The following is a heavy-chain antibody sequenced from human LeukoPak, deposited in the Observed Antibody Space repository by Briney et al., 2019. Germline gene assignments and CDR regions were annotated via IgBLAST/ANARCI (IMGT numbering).Heavy chain of an antibody. CDR2: ISGSGGST. CDR3: AKVYSGYDLLADY. V-gene: IGHV3-23*01. CDR1: EFTFSSYA. Sequence: HPGGSLRLPCAASEFTFSSYAMSWVRQAPGKGLEWVSAISGSGGSTYYTDSVKGRFTISRDNSKNTLYLQMNSLRAEDTAVYYCAKVYSGYDLLADYWGQGTLVTVSS. J-gene: IGHJ4*02. D-gene: IGHD5-12*01.